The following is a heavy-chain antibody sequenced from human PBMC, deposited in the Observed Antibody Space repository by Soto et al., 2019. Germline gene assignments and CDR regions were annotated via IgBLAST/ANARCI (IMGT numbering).Heavy chain of an antibody. CDR1: GFTFSSYW. Sequence: EVQLVESGGGLVQPGGSLRLSCAASGFTFSSYWMSWVRQAPGKGLEWVANIKQDGSEKYYVDSVKGRFTISRDNAKNSLYLQMNSLRAEDKAVYYCAREFLGVTIFGVVTAPHDAFDIWGQGTMVTVSS. CDR2: IKQDGSEK. V-gene: IGHV3-7*01. D-gene: IGHD3-3*01. CDR3: AREFLGVTIFGVVTAPHDAFDI. J-gene: IGHJ3*02.